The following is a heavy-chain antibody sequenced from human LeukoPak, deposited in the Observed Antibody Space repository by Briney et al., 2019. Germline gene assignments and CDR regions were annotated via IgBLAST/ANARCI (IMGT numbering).Heavy chain of an antibody. CDR2: INDDTP. CDR1: GFSFNTYS. V-gene: IGHV3-20*04. Sequence: GGSLRLSCTTSGFSFNTYSMSWVRQAPGKGLEWVSAINDDTPYYTDSVKGRFTISRDNAKNSLYLQMNSLRAEDTALYYCARSLNSDYVWGSYPVYWGQGTLVTVSS. J-gene: IGHJ4*02. CDR3: ARSLNSDYVWGSYPVY. D-gene: IGHD3-16*02.